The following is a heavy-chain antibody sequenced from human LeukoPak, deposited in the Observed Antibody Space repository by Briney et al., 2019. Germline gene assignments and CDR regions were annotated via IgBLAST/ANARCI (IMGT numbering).Heavy chain of an antibody. J-gene: IGHJ4*02. V-gene: IGHV4-34*01. CDR1: GGSFSGYY. CDR3: ARYGGPFRGYFDY. D-gene: IGHD4-23*01. CDR2: INHSGST. Sequence: SETLSLTCAVYGGSFSGYYWSWIRQPPGKGLEWIGEINHSGSTNYNPSLKSRVTISVDTSKNQFSLKLSSVTAADTAVYYCARYGGPFRGYFDYWGQGTLVTVSS.